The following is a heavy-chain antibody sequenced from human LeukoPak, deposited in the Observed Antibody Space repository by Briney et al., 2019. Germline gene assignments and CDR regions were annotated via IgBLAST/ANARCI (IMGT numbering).Heavy chain of an antibody. CDR3: ASASSGWIDY. D-gene: IGHD6-19*01. V-gene: IGHV4-39*07. CDR2: IYYSGST. J-gene: IGHJ4*02. Sequence: SETLSLTCTVSGGSISSSSYYWGWIRQPPGKGLEWIGSIYYSGSTYYNPSLKSRVTISVDTSKNQFSLKLSSVTAADTAVYYCASASSGWIDYWGQGTLVTVSS. CDR1: GGSISSSSYY.